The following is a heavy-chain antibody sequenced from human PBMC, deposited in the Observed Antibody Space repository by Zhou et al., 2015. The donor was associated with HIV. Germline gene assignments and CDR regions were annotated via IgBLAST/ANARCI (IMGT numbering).Heavy chain of an antibody. CDR3: ARYREVLRYFDWTPDASDI. Sequence: QVQLVQSGAEVKKPGASVKVSCKASGYTFTNYAITWVRQAPGQGLEWMGWISAYSGDTNYAQKLQGRVTMTTDTATSTAYMELRSLRSDDTAVYYCARYREVLRYFDWTPDASDIVGTKGQWSPSLQ. J-gene: IGHJ3*02. CDR2: ISAYSGDT. CDR1: GYTFTNYA. V-gene: IGHV1-18*01. D-gene: IGHD3-9*01.